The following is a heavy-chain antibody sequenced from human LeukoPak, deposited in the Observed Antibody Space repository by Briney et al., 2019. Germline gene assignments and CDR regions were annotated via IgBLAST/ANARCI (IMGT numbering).Heavy chain of an antibody. Sequence: GESLKISCKGSGYNFASYWIGWVRQMPGKGLEWMGNIYPGDSDTRYSPSFQGQVTISADKSISAAYLQWSSLKASDTAMYYCARCLRDYEGYFDYWGQGTLVTVSS. J-gene: IGHJ4*02. CDR1: GYNFASYW. D-gene: IGHD4-17*01. V-gene: IGHV5-51*01. CDR3: ARCLRDYEGYFDY. CDR2: IYPGDSDT.